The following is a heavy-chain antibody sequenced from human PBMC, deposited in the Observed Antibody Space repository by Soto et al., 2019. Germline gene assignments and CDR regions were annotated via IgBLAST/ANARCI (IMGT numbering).Heavy chain of an antibody. Sequence: PXXTLSLPFTVSGGSISSSSYYWGFIRQPPGKGLEWIGSIYYSGSTYYNPSLKSRVTISVDTSKNQFSLKLRSVTAADTAVYYCARRQSSSWYGLWGQGTLVTVSS. CDR1: GGSISSSSYY. V-gene: IGHV4-39*01. CDR2: IYYSGST. CDR3: ARRQSSSWYGL. J-gene: IGHJ4*02. D-gene: IGHD6-13*01.